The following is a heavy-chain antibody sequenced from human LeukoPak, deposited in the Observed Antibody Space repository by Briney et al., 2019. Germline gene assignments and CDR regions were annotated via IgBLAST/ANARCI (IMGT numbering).Heavy chain of an antibody. J-gene: IGHJ4*02. D-gene: IGHD5-18*01. V-gene: IGHV3-23*01. CDR2: ISGSGVNT. Sequence: PGGSLRLSCAASGFTFSSYAMNWVRQAPGKGLEWVSVISGSGVNTYYADSVKGRFTVSRDNSKNTLYLQMNSLRAEETAEYYCAKSWIRVGSFDYWGQGTLVTVSS. CDR1: GFTFSSYA. CDR3: AKSWIRVGSFDY.